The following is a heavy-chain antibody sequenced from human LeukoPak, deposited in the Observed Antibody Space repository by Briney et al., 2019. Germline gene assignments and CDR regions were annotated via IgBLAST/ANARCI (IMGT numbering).Heavy chain of an antibody. CDR2: IYSSGST. J-gene: IGHJ6*03. CDR3: ARDLVGSGYASRWYYYMDV. CDR1: GGSISSFY. V-gene: IGHV4-4*07. D-gene: IGHD5-12*01. Sequence: SETLSLTCTVSGGSISSFYWSWIRQPAGKGLQWIGRIYSSGSTNCNPSLKSRVIMSVDTSKNQFSLNLTSVTAADTAVYYCARDLVGSGYASRWYYYMDVWGRGTTVTVSS.